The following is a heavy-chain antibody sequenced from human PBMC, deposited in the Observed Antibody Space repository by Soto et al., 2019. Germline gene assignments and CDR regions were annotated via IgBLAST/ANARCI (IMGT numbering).Heavy chain of an antibody. V-gene: IGHV1-18*01. D-gene: IGHD3-10*01. Sequence: QVHLVQSGAEVKKPGASVKVSCKASGYTFTNYDINWVRQAPGQGLEWMGWISTYTGNTNYAQKLQGRVTMTTDTSTSTAYMELRRLRSDDTAVYYCAWGYYCGSGRPTPGGMDVWGQGTTVTVSS. J-gene: IGHJ6*02. CDR1: GYTFTNYD. CDR2: ISTYTGNT. CDR3: AWGYYCGSGRPTPGGMDV.